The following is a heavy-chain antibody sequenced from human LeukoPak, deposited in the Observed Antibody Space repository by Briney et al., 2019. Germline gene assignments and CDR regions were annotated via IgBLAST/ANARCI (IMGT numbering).Heavy chain of an antibody. CDR1: GFIFSSYA. Sequence: GGSLRLSCAASGFIFSSYAMSWVRQAPGKGLAWVSAISGSGGGTYYADSVKGRFTISRDYSKNTLYLQMNSLRAEDTAVYYCTKDRWELPKRNYMDVWGKGTTVTVSS. J-gene: IGHJ6*03. D-gene: IGHD1-26*01. CDR2: ISGSGGGT. CDR3: TKDRWELPKRNYMDV. V-gene: IGHV3-23*01.